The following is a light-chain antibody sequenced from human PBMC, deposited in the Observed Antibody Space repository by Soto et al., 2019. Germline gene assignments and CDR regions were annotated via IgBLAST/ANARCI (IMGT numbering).Light chain of an antibody. Sequence: SVLTQPPSASGSPGQSVAISCTGTSSDVGGYNYVSWYQQHPGKAPKLMISGVSERPSGVPDRFSGSKSGNTASLTVSGLQAEDEADYYCCSYVDTDTWVFGGGTKVTVL. CDR2: GVS. J-gene: IGLJ3*02. CDR1: SSDVGGYNY. CDR3: CSYVDTDTWV. V-gene: IGLV2-8*01.